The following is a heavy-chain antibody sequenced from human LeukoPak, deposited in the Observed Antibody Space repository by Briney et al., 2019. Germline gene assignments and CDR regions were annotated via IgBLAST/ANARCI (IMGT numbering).Heavy chain of an antibody. CDR1: GFTVSNTY. V-gene: IGHV3-53*01. CDR2: IYSGGGT. D-gene: IGHD6-25*01. CDR3: ARVAAPPQWGMNWFDP. J-gene: IGHJ5*02. Sequence: PGGSLRLSCAASGFTVSNTYMSWVRQAPGKGLEWVSLIYSGGGTYSADSVKGRFTISRDISKNTLYLQMNSLRAEDTAVYYCARVAAPPQWGMNWFDPWGQGTLVTVSS.